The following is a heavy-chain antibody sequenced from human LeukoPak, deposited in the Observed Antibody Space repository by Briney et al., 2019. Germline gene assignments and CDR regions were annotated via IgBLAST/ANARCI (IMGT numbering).Heavy chain of an antibody. J-gene: IGHJ4*02. CDR2: IRYDGSNK. V-gene: IGHV3-30*02. CDR1: GFIFSSYG. D-gene: IGHD6-19*01. Sequence: GGSLRLSCAASGFIFSSYGMHWVRQAPGKGLEWVAFIRYDGSNKYYADSVKGRFTISRDNSKNTLYLQMNSLRAEDTALYYCAKGSSGWPYYFDYWGQGTLVTVSS. CDR3: AKGSSGWPYYFDY.